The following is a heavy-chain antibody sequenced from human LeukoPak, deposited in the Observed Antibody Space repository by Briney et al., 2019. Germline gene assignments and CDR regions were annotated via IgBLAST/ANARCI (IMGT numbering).Heavy chain of an antibody. J-gene: IGHJ4*02. V-gene: IGHV3-30*03. Sequence: PGRSLRLSCAASGFTFSSYGMHWVRQAPGKGLEWVAVISYDGSNKYYADSVKGRFTISRDNSKNTLYLQMNSLRAEDTAVYYCATDHCSSTSCYTNFDYWGQGTLVTVSS. D-gene: IGHD2-2*02. CDR1: GFTFSSYG. CDR2: ISYDGSNK. CDR3: ATDHCSSTSCYTNFDY.